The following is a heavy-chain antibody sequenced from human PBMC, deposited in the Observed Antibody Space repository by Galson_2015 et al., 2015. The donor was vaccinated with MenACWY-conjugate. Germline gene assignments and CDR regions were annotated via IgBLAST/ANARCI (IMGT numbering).Heavy chain of an antibody. V-gene: IGHV3-48*02. D-gene: IGHD1-26*01. CDR3: ARDGALYSGNYYLDY. CDR2: ISSTSSAI. CDR1: GFNLNSYS. J-gene: IGHJ4*02. Sequence: SLRLSCAASGFNLNSYSMNWVRQAPGKGLEWLSYISSTSSAIFYADSVKGRFTITRDSATSTLYLRMNGLRDGDTAVYYCARDGALYSGNYYLDYWGQGTLVTVSS.